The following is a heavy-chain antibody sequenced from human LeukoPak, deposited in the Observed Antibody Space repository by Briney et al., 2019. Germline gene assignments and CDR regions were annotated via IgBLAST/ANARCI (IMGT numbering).Heavy chain of an antibody. Sequence: PGGSLRLSCAASGFTFTSYSMNWVRQAPGKGLEWVSTISGGGGSTYYADSVKGRFTISRDNSKNSLYLQMNSLRAEDTAVYYCARGLGSGSSPFDYWGQGTLVTVSS. CDR1: GFTFTSYS. D-gene: IGHD3-10*01. J-gene: IGHJ4*02. V-gene: IGHV3-23*01. CDR3: ARGLGSGSSPFDY. CDR2: ISGGGGST.